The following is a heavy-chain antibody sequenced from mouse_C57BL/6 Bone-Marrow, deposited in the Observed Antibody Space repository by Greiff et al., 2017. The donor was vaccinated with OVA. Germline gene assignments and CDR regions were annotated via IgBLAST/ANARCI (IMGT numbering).Heavy chain of an antibody. CDR1: GYAFSSSW. CDR2: IYPGDGDT. D-gene: IGHD1-1*01. CDR3: ARTSITAVVAPYYYAMDY. V-gene: IGHV1-82*01. Sequence: VQLQESGPELVKPGASVKISCKASGYAFSSSWMNWVKQRPGKGLEWIGRIYPGDGDTNYNGKFKGKATLTADKSSSTAYMQLSSLTSGVSAVYFCARTSITAVVAPYYYAMDYWGQGTSVTVSS. J-gene: IGHJ4*01.